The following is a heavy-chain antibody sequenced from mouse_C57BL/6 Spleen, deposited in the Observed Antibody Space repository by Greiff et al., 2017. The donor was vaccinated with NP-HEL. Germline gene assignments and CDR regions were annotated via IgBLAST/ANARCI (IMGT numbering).Heavy chain of an antibody. D-gene: IGHD1-1*01. V-gene: IGHV1-18*01. CDR3: ARYGISYYYGSSYWYFDV. CDR1: GYTFTDYN. CDR2: INPNNGGT. J-gene: IGHJ1*03. Sequence: VQLQQSGPELVKPGASVKIPCKASGYTFTDYNMDWVKQSHGKSLEWIGDINPNNGGTIYNQKFKGKATLTVDKSSSTAYMELRSLTSEDTAVYYFARYGISYYYGSSYWYFDVWGTGTTVTVSS.